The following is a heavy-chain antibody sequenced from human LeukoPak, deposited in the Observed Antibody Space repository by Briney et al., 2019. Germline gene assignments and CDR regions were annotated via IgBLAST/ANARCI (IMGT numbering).Heavy chain of an antibody. J-gene: IGHJ6*03. CDR3: ARVKKYSSSSGTNYFHMDV. CDR1: GSSISSYY. CDR2: SHYSGIT. V-gene: IGHV4-59*01. D-gene: IGHD6-6*01. Sequence: SETLSLTCTVSGSSISSYYWSWIRQPPGKGLEWIGYSHYSGITNYNPSLKSRVTISVDTSKNQFSLKLSSVTAADTAVYYCARVKKYSSSSGTNYFHMDVWGKGTTVTVSS.